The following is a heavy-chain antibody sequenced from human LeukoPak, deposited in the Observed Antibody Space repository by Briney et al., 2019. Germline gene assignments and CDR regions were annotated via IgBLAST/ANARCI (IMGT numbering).Heavy chain of an antibody. CDR1: GGSISSSSYY. D-gene: IGHD5-18*01. Sequence: SETLSLTCTVSGGSISSSSYYWGWIRQPPGKGLEWIGSIYYSGSTYYNPSLKSRVTISVDTSKNQFSLKLSSVTAADTAVYYCARRDTAMVPTPFDYWGQGTLVTVSS. J-gene: IGHJ4*02. CDR2: IYYSGST. CDR3: ARRDTAMVPTPFDY. V-gene: IGHV4-39*01.